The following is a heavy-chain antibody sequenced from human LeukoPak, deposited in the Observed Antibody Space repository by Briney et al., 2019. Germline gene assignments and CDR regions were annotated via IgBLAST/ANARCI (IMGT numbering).Heavy chain of an antibody. V-gene: IGHV4-34*01. CDR2: INHSGST. CDR3: ATTATLNHWGGRAFDI. Sequence: SETLSLTCAVYGGSFSGYYWSWIRQPPGKGLEWIGEINHSGSTNYNPCLKSRVTISVATSKNQFSLKLSSVTAADTAVYYCATTATLNHWGGRAFDIWGQGTMVTVSS. D-gene: IGHD7-27*01. CDR1: GGSFSGYY. J-gene: IGHJ3*02.